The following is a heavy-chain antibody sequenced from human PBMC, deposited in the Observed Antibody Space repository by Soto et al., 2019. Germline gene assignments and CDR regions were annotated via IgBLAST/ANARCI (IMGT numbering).Heavy chain of an antibody. CDR1: GDSITKSLYY. Sequence: SETLSLTCTVSGDSITKSLYYCAWVRQTPGKGLEWIASIYYAGNAYYNPSLQSRVTISVDASKNQFSLELQSVTAADSAVYYCARVPYYGSGGDGPYFFDYWGQGTLVTVSS. J-gene: IGHJ4*02. D-gene: IGHD2-15*01. CDR3: ARVPYYGSGGDGPYFFDY. V-gene: IGHV4-39*01. CDR2: IYYAGNA.